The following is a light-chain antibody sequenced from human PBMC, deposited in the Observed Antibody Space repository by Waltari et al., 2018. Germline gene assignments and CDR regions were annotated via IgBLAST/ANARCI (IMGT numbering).Light chain of an antibody. CDR1: SSDVGGYKY. J-gene: IGLJ1*01. V-gene: IGLV2-14*03. CDR3: SSYTTSNTLV. CDR2: DVS. Sequence: SAIPHPASVSGSPGQSITISCTGTSSDVGGYKYVSWYQQHPGKAPKLIIYDVSNRPSGVSNRFSGSKSGNTASLTISGLQAEDEADYYCSSYTTSNTLVFGTGTNVIVL.